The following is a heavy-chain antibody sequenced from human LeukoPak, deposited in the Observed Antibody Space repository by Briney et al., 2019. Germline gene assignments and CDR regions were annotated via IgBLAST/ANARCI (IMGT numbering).Heavy chain of an antibody. CDR2: ISSSSSTI. J-gene: IGHJ4*02. CDR1: GFTFSSYS. CDR3: ARDGGYSNSWHSFDY. V-gene: IGHV3-48*04. Sequence: GGSLRLSCAASGFTFSSYSMNWVRQAPGKGLEWVSYISSSSSTIYYADSVKGRFTISRDNAKNSLYLQMNSLRAEDTAVYYCARDGGYSNSWHSFDYWGQGTLVTVSS. D-gene: IGHD6-13*01.